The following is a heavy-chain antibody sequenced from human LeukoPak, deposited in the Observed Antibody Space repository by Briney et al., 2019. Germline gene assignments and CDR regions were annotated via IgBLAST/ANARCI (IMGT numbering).Heavy chain of an antibody. V-gene: IGHV3-7*05. CDR3: ARSLGYCSAGSCFPFDY. J-gene: IGHJ4*02. CDR2: IKQDGSDK. D-gene: IGHD2-15*01. CDR1: GFTFSNYA. Sequence: GGSLRLSCAASGFTFSNYAMSWVRQAPGKGLEWVANIKQDGSDKYYVDSVKGRFTISRDNAKNSLYLQMNSLRAEDTAVYYCARSLGYCSAGSCFPFDYWGQGTLVTVSS.